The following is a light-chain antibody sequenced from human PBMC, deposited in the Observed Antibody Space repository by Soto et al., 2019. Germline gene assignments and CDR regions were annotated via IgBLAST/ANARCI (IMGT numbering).Light chain of an antibody. CDR3: SSDTSSSTLHVV. CDR1: SSDVGGYNY. V-gene: IGLV2-14*01. J-gene: IGLJ2*01. Sequence: QSALTQPASVSGSPGQSITISCTGTSSDVGGYNYVSWYQQHPGKAPKLMIYDVSNRPSGVSNRFSGSKSGNTASLTISGLQADDKADYYCSSDTSSSTLHVVFGGGTQLTVL. CDR2: DVS.